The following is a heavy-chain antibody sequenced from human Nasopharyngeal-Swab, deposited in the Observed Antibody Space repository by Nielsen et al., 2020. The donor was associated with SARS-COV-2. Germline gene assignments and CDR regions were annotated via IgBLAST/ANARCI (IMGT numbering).Heavy chain of an antibody. J-gene: IGHJ4*02. CDR2: ILGDGIAT. D-gene: IGHD6-13*01. CDR1: GFTFDTFA. CDR3: AKDGSSSPTY. V-gene: IGHV3-64*01. Sequence: GGSLRLSCAASGFTFDTFAMHWVRQAPGKGLEFVSSILGDGIATQYASSVKGRFTISRDNSKNTLYLQMGSLRDEDMAVYYCAKDGSSSPTYWGQGTLVTVSS.